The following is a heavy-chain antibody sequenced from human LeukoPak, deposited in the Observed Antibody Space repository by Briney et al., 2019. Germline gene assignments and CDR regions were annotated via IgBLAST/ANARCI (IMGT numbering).Heavy chain of an antibody. CDR2: ISWNSGSI. J-gene: IGHJ3*02. CDR1: GFTFDDYA. D-gene: IGHD1-26*01. Sequence: GGSLRLSCAASGFTFDDYAMHWVRQAPGKGLEWVSGISWNSGSIGYADSVKGRFTISRDNAKNSLYLQMNSLRAEDTALYYCAKDIGVGATSDAFDIWGQGTMVTVSS. CDR3: AKDIGVGATSDAFDI. V-gene: IGHV3-9*01.